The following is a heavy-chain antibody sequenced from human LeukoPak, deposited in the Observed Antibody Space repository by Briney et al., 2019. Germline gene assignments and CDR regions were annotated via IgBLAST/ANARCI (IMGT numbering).Heavy chain of an antibody. J-gene: IGHJ4*02. CDR3: AGGGATNWAYYFDY. Sequence: KPSETLSLTCTVSGGSISSYYWSWIRQPAGKGLEWIGRIYTSGSTNYNPSLKSRVTMSVDTPKNQFSLKLSSVTAADTAVYYCAGGGATNWAYYFDYWGQGTLVTVSS. CDR1: GGSISSYY. CDR2: IYTSGST. V-gene: IGHV4-4*07. D-gene: IGHD1-26*01.